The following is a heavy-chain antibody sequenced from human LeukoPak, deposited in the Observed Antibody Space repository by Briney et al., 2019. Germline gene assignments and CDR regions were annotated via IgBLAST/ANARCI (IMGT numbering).Heavy chain of an antibody. D-gene: IGHD5-24*01. CDR2: LYSGGTT. CDR1: GFTFSSYS. CDR3: AMDSSWLPLKFDY. J-gene: IGHJ4*02. V-gene: IGHV3-66*01. Sequence: TGGSLGLSCAASGFTFSSYSMNWVRQAPGKGLEWVSVLYSGGTTYYADSVKGRFTISRDNSKNTLYLQMNSLRAEDTAVYYCAMDSSWLPLKFDYWGQGTLVTVST.